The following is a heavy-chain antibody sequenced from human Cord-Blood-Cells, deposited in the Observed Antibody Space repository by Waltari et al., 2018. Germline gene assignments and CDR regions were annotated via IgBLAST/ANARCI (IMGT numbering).Heavy chain of an antibody. CDR1: GYTFTSYD. CDR2: MNPNSGTT. J-gene: IGHJ6*03. V-gene: IGHV1-8*01. CDR3: ARLVRFLEWFTPTYYYYYMDV. D-gene: IGHD3-3*01. Sequence: QVQLVQSGAEVKKPGASVKVSCKASGYTFTSYDINWVRQDTGQGLEWMGWMNPNSGTTGYAQKFQGRVTMTRNTSISTAYMELSSLRSEDTAVYYCARLVRFLEWFTPTYYYYYMDVWGKGTTVTVSS.